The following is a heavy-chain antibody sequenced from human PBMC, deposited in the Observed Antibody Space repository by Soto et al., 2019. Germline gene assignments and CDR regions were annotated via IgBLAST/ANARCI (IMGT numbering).Heavy chain of an antibody. Sequence: QVHLVQSGAEVKKPGASVKVSCKASGYTFTSYGITWVRQAPGQGLEWMGWISAHNGNTDYAQKLQGRVIVTRDTSTSTAYMELRSVGSDDTAVYYCARGRYGDYWGQGALVTVSS. CDR2: ISAHNGNT. V-gene: IGHV1-18*01. D-gene: IGHD1-1*01. CDR1: GYTFTSYG. J-gene: IGHJ4*02. CDR3: ARGRYGDY.